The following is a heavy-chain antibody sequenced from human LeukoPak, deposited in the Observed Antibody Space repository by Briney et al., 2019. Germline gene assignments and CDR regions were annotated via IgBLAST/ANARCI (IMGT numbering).Heavy chain of an antibody. J-gene: IGHJ3*02. D-gene: IGHD2-2*01. CDR1: GFTFSNAW. Sequence: GGSLRLSCAASGFTFSNAWMSWVRQAPGKGLEWVGRIKSKTDGGTTDYAAPVKGRFTISRDDSKNMLYLQMNSLKTEDTAVYYCTTDDVVVPAALREAFDIWGQGTMVTVSS. CDR2: IKSKTDGGTT. CDR3: TTDDVVVPAALREAFDI. V-gene: IGHV3-15*01.